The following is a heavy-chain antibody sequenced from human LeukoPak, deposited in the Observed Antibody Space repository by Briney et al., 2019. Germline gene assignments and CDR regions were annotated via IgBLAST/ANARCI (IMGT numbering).Heavy chain of an antibody. J-gene: IGHJ4*02. V-gene: IGHV4-59*01. Sequence: PSETLSLTCTVSAGSISSYYWTWIRQPPGKGLEWIGYIYYSGSTNYNPSLKSRVVISLDTSKNQFSLRLSSVTAADTAIYYCARGRPDFWTNFYTYFLDSWGQGTLVTVSS. CDR2: IYYSGST. CDR3: ARGRPDFWTNFYTYFLDS. CDR1: AGSISSYY. D-gene: IGHD3/OR15-3a*01.